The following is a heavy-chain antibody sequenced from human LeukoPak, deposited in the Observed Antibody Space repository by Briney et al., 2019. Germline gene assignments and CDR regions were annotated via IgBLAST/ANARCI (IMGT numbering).Heavy chain of an antibody. D-gene: IGHD1-26*01. CDR3: TPDDVSPIPVIVRGLGD. Sequence: PGGSLRLSCEASGFIFSNTGMSWVRQAPGKGLEWVGRIRSNPDSGTTAYAAPVKGRFSTSRNDSKKTLYLKSNSLKTDDTAVYYCTPDDVSPIPVIVRGLGDWGQGTRVTVSS. CDR1: GFIFSNTG. V-gene: IGHV3-15*01. CDR2: IRSNPDSGTT. J-gene: IGHJ4*02.